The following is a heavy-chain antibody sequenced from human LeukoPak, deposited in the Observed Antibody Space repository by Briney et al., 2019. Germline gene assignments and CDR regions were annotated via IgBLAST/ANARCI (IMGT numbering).Heavy chain of an antibody. J-gene: IGHJ4*02. CDR2: ISSDGSNK. CDR1: GFTFSTYA. Sequence: PGGSLRLSCAASGFTFSTYAVHWVRQAPGKGLEWVAVISSDGSNKYYADSVKGRFTISRDNSKNTLYLQMNSLRSEDTAVYYCASLSSSDYWGQGTLVTASS. CDR3: ASLSSSDY. V-gene: IGHV3-30-3*01.